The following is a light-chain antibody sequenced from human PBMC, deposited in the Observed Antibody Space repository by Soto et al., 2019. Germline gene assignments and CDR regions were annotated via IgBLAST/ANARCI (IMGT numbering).Light chain of an antibody. Sequence: QSALTQPASVSGSPGQSITISCTGTGSDVGSYKFVSWYQHHPGKAPKLMIYEGSKRPSGVSYRFSGSKSGNTASLTISGLQDEDEADYYCCSYAGSSTLVFGGGTKLTVL. J-gene: IGLJ2*01. CDR2: EGS. CDR3: CSYAGSSTLV. CDR1: GSDVGSYKF. V-gene: IGLV2-23*01.